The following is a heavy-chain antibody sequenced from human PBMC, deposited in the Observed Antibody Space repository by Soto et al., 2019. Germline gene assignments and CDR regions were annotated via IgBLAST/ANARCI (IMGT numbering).Heavy chain of an antibody. J-gene: IGHJ4*02. D-gene: IGHD6-13*01. CDR1: GGSISSGDNY. V-gene: IGHV4-30-4*01. CDR3: ARVTYSSSWFPFDF. Sequence: SETLSLTCTVSGGSISSGDNYWSWIRQPPGKGLEWIGHSGSTNYNPSLKSRVTISVDTSKNQFSLKLSSVIAADTAVYYCARVTYSSSWFPFDFWGRGTLVTVYS. CDR2: SGST.